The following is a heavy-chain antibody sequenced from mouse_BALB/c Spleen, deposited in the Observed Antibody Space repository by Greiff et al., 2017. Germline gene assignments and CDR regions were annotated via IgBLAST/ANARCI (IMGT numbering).Heavy chain of an antibody. CDR1: GFTFKDNY. CDR3: ARSQYEYYAMDY. J-gene: IGHJ4*01. D-gene: IGHD2-3*01. V-gene: IGHV14-3*02. Sequence: EVQLQQSGAELVTPGASVKLSCTASGFTFKDNYMHWVKQRPEQGLEWIGRIDPANGNTKYDPKFQGKAIITADTSSNTAYLQLSSLTSEDTAVYYCARSQYEYYAMDYWGQGTSVTVSS. CDR2: IDPANGNT.